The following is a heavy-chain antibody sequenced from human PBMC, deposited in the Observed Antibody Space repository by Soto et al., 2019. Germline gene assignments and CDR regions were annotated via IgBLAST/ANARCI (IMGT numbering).Heavy chain of an antibody. V-gene: IGHV4-39*01. D-gene: IGHD2-2*03. CDR3: ARHNGYCSSASCRALFDS. CDR1: GGSISSSSYY. CDR2: IYYSGST. J-gene: IGHJ5*01. Sequence: PSETLSLTCTVSGGSISSSSYYWGWIRQPPGKGLEWIGSIYYSGSTYYNPSLKSRVTISVDTSKNQFSLKLSSVTAADTAVYYCARHNGYCSSASCRALFDSPGQGTLVTVSA.